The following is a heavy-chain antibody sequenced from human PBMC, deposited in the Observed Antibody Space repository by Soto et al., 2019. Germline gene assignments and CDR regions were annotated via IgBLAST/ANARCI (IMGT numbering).Heavy chain of an antibody. CDR2: ILVDGRT. J-gene: IGHJ3*02. D-gene: IGHD2-8*02. CDR1: GFTCSSYD. Sequence: AGGSLRLSCAASGFTCSSYDMSWVRQAPGKGLEWVSTILVDGRTFYVDSVKGRFTISRDNSKNTVYLQMNSLTAGDTALYYCAKATATGGGAFDICGQGTMVTVSS. CDR3: AKATATGGGAFDI. V-gene: IGHV3-23*01.